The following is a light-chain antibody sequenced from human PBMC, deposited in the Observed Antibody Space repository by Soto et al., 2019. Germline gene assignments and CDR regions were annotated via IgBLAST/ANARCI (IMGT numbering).Light chain of an antibody. CDR3: QQSYRTPYT. J-gene: IGKJ2*01. Sequence: DIPMTQSPSSLSASVGDRVTITCRASQGISTYLIWYQQRQGHPPKLLIYAASNLLIGGPSTFSGSGSGTDFTLTISSLQPEDFATYYCQQSYRTPYTFGQGTKLETK. CDR1: QGISTY. V-gene: IGKV1-39*01. CDR2: AAS.